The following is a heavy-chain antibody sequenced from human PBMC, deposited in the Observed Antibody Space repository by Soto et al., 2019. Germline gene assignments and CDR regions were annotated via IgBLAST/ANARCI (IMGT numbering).Heavy chain of an antibody. CDR1: SDSSRQSSYF. CDR3: ARADTAMDPPGS. CDR2: VYYSGTP. D-gene: IGHD5-18*01. V-gene: IGHV4-39*01. J-gene: IGHJ4*02. Sequence: TSETLSVTCAVSSDSSRQSSYFWGWIRQPPGKGLEWIASVYYSGTPYYNPSLKSRVTISIDTSKTQISLKLKSLTAADTAVYCCARADTAMDPPGSRGQRILVTVSS.